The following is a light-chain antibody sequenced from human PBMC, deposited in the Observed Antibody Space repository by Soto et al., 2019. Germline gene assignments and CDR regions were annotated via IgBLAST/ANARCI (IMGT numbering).Light chain of an antibody. CDR3: QQYGSSYT. Sequence: EIVLTQSPGTQSLSPGERATLSCMASQSVSSRYLAWYQQKPGQAPRLLIYDASYRAPGIPDRFSGSGSGTDFTLSISRLEPEDFAVYYCQQYGSSYTFGPGTKVDIK. CDR2: DAS. J-gene: IGKJ3*01. CDR1: QSVSSRY. V-gene: IGKV3-20*01.